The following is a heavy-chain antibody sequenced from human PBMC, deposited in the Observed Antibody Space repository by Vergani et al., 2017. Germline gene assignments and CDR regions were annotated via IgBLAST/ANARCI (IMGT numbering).Heavy chain of an antibody. CDR1: GFSLSTNRVG. CDR3: THRPDCSVGHCYDDY. V-gene: IGHV2-5*01. D-gene: IGHD2-15*01. J-gene: IGHJ4*02. Sequence: QITLKESGPTLVKPTQTLTLTCTFSGFSLSTNRVGVGCIRQPPGKALEWLTLIAIARDTSKNQVVLTVTNTGPVDTATYYCTHRPDCSVGHCYDDYWGQGTLVTVSS.